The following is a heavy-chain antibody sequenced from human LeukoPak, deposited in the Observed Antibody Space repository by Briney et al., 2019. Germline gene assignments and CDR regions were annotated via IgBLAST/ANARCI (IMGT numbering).Heavy chain of an antibody. Sequence: GGSLRLSRAASGFTFSDYYMSWIRQAPGKGLEWVSYISSSGSTIYYADSVKGRSTISRDNAKNSLYLQMNSLRAEDTAVYYCAREAVVVKEFDYWGQGTLVTVSS. CDR1: GFTFSDYY. CDR2: ISSSGSTI. J-gene: IGHJ4*02. D-gene: IGHD2-15*01. V-gene: IGHV3-11*01. CDR3: AREAVVVKEFDY.